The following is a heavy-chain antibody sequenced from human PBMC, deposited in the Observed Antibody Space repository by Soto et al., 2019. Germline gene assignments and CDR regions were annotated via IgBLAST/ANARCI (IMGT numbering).Heavy chain of an antibody. CDR1: GFTFTSYA. Sequence: EVRLVESGGGFAQIGGSLRLSCVTSGFTFTSYAMTWVRQVPGMGLEWVSAITESGNGTFYADSVRGRFTISRDNSKSTLFLQMNSLRADDTALYFCATSSGALSENWGQGILVTVS. J-gene: IGHJ4*02. V-gene: IGHV3-23*04. D-gene: IGHD1-26*01. CDR3: ATSSGALSEN. CDR2: ITESGNGT.